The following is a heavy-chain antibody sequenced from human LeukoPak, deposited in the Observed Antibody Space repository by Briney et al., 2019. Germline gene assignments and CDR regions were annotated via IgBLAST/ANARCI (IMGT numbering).Heavy chain of an antibody. CDR2: INPSRNT. Sequence: SETLSLTCAVFGGSFSGYYWNWIRQPPGKGLEWIGQINPSRNTNYNPSLKSRVTISVDTSKNQFSLKLSSVTAADTAVYYCARGDGELRYFDWFKTENYYYYYYMDVWGKGTTVTISS. J-gene: IGHJ6*03. CDR3: ARGDGELRYFDWFKTENYYYYYYMDV. V-gene: IGHV4-34*01. CDR1: GGSFSGYY. D-gene: IGHD3-9*01.